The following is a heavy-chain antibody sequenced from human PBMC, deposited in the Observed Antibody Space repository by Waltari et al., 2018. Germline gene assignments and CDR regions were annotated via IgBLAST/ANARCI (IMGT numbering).Heavy chain of an antibody. CDR1: GGSISSYY. Sequence: QVQLQESGPGLVKPSETLSLTCTVSGGSISSYYWSWIRQPPGKGLEWIGYIYYSGSTNYNPSLKSRGTISVDTSKNQFSLKLSSVTAADTAVYYCARGNGITMVRGVPIDYWGQGTLVTVSS. V-gene: IGHV4-59*01. CDR2: IYYSGST. J-gene: IGHJ4*02. CDR3: ARGNGITMVRGVPIDY. D-gene: IGHD3-10*01.